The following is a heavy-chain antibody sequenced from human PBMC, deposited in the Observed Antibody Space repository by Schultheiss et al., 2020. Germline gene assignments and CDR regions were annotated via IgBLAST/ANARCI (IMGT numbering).Heavy chain of an antibody. CDR3: ARTNVLRYFDWSNFDY. D-gene: IGHD3-9*01. CDR1: GFTFSSYA. V-gene: IGHV3-23*01. CDR2: ISGSGGST. J-gene: IGHJ4*02. Sequence: GESLKISCAASGFTFSSYAMSWVRQAPGKGLEWVSAISGSGGSTYYADSVKGRFTISRDNSKNTLYLQMNSLRAEDTAVYYCARTNVLRYFDWSNFDYWGQGTLVTVSS.